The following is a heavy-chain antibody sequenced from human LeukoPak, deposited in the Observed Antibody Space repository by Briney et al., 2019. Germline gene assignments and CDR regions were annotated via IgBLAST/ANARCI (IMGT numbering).Heavy chain of an antibody. CDR2: ISGGSSTM. D-gene: IGHD3-9*01. V-gene: IGHV3-48*01. CDR3: ARDRGQTGYYWSYYYYMDV. J-gene: IGHJ6*03. CDR1: GFTFSDYS. Sequence: PGGSLRLSRAASGFTFSDYSMNWVRQAPGKGLEWVSYISGGSSTMYYADSVKGRFTISRDNAKNSLYLQMNSLRAEDTAVYYCARDRGQTGYYWSYYYYMDVWGIGTTVTVSS.